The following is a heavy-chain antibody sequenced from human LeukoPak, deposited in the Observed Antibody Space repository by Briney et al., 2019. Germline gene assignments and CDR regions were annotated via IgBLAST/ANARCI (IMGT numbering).Heavy chain of an antibody. Sequence: SETLSLTCAVYGVSFSGYYWSWIRQPPGKGLEWIGEINHSGSTNYNPSLKSRVTISVDTSKNQFSLKLSSVTAADTAVYYCAREVWGPEYWGQGTLVTVSS. V-gene: IGHV4-34*01. CDR1: GVSFSGYY. J-gene: IGHJ4*02. CDR3: AREVWGPEY. D-gene: IGHD1-14*01. CDR2: INHSGST.